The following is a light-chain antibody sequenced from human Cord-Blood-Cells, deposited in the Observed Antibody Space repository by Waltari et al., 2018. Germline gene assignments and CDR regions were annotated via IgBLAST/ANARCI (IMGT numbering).Light chain of an antibody. V-gene: IGLV2-14*01. CDR3: SSYTSSSWV. CDR2: DVS. J-gene: IGLJ3*02. CDR1: SSDVGGYNY. Sequence: QSALTQPASVSGSPGQSITIPCTGTSSDVGGYNYVPWYQQHPGKAPKLMIYDVSKRPSGVSNRFSGSKSGNTASLTISGLQAEDEADYYCSSYTSSSWVFGGGTKLTVL.